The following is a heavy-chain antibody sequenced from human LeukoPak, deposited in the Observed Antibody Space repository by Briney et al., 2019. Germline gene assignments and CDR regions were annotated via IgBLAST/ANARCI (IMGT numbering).Heavy chain of an antibody. V-gene: IGHV3-23*01. CDR3: AKAKYSSSSDLLDY. Sequence: GGSLRLSCAASGFTFSSYAMSWVRQAPGKGLEWVSTVSGSGGSTYYADSVKGRFTISRDISKNTLFLQMNSLRADDTAVYYCAKAKYSSSSDLLDYWGQGTLVTVSS. CDR2: VSGSGGST. CDR1: GFTFSSYA. J-gene: IGHJ4*02. D-gene: IGHD6-6*01.